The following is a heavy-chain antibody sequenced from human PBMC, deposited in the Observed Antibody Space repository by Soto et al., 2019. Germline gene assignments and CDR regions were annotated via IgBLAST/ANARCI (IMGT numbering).Heavy chain of an antibody. D-gene: IGHD2-21*02. V-gene: IGHV3-30-3*01. CDR2: ISYDGSNK. Sequence: GSLRLSCAASGFTFSSYAMHWVRQAPGKGLEWVAVISYDGSNKYYADSVKGRFTISRDNSKNTLYLQMNSLRAEDTAVYYCARVGPNCGGDCQLYYYYYYGMDVWGQGTTVTVS. CDR3: ARVGPNCGGDCQLYYYYYYGMDV. CDR1: GFTFSSYA. J-gene: IGHJ6*02.